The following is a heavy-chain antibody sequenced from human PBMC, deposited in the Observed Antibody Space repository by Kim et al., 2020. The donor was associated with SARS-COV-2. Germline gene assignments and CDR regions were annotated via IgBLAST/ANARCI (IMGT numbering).Heavy chain of an antibody. CDR3: ARHATGIAAAGTGEYYYYGMDV. D-gene: IGHD6-13*01. J-gene: IGHJ6*02. Sequence: GESLKISCKGSGSSFTSYWIGWVRQMPGKGLEWMGIIYPGDSDTRYSPSFQGQVTISADKSISTAYLQWSSLKASDTAMYYCARHATGIAAAGTGEYYYYGMDVWGQGTTVTVSS. V-gene: IGHV5-51*01. CDR1: GSSFTSYW. CDR2: IYPGDSDT.